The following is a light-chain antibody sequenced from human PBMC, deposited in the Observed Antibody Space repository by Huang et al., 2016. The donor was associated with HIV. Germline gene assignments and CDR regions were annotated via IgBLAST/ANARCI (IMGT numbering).Light chain of an antibody. CDR1: QSISNY. V-gene: IGKV1-39*01. CDR3: QQSYRTLWT. CDR2: DAS. J-gene: IGKJ3*01. Sequence: DIQMTQSPSSLSASVGDRVTITCRASQSISNYLNWYQQKPGKAPKLQIYDASTLQTGVPSRFSGSGSGTDFTLTISSLQAEDFATYYCQQSYRTLWTFGPGTKVDIK.